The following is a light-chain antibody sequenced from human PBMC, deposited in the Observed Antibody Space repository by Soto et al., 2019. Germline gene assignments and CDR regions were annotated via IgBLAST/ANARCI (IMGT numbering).Light chain of an antibody. CDR1: QSIGDL. CDR2: KAS. V-gene: IGKV1-5*03. Sequence: DIQMTQSPSTLSASVEDRFTITCRASQSIGDLLAWYQQKPGEAPKVLIYKASSLQSGVPSRFSGSGSGTDFTLTISSLHPDDFATYYCQQYNSYSPTFGQGTKVDI. J-gene: IGKJ1*01. CDR3: QQYNSYSPT.